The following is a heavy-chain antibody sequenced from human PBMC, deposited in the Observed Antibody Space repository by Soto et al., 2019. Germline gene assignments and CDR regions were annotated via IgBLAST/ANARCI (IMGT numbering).Heavy chain of an antibody. CDR2: ITSSSTYI. Sequence: GGSLRLSXAASGFTFSSYNMNWVRQAPGKGLEWVSSITSSSTYIYYADSVKGRFTISRDNAKNSLYLQMNSLRAEDTAVYYCARPGSSRTDYYYYGMDVWGQGTTVTVSS. V-gene: IGHV3-21*01. CDR1: GFTFSSYN. CDR3: ARPGSSRTDYYYYGMDV. D-gene: IGHD6-13*01. J-gene: IGHJ6*02.